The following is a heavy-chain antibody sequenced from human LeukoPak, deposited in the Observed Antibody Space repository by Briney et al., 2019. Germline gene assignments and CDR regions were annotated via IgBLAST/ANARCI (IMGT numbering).Heavy chain of an antibody. CDR1: GGSISSYS. CDR3: ASRDANTAAAFDI. CDR2: MYTSGIT. Sequence: SETLSLXCTVSGGSISSYSWSWIRRPAGKGLEWIGHMYTSGITNYNPSLKSRVTMSVDTSKKQFSLKLSSVTAADTAVYYCASRDANTAAAFDIWGQGTMLTVSS. D-gene: IGHD2-21*02. J-gene: IGHJ3*02. V-gene: IGHV4-4*07.